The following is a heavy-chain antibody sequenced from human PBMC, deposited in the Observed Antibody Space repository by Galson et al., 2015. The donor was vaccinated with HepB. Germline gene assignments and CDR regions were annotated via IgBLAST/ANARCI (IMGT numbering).Heavy chain of an antibody. CDR3: TPQGPYYDYVWGSYRLRDFDY. J-gene: IGHJ4*02. CDR1: GFTFSNAW. Sequence: SLRLSCAASGFTFSNAWMSWVRQAPGKGLEWVGRIKSKTDGGTTDYAAPVKGRFTISRDDSKNTLYLQMNSLKTEDTAVYYCTPQGPYYDYVWGSYRLRDFDYWGQGTLVTVSS. CDR2: IKSKTDGGTT. V-gene: IGHV3-15*01. D-gene: IGHD3-16*02.